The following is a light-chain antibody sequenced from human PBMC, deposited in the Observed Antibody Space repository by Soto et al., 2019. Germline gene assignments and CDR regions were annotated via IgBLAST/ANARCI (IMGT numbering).Light chain of an antibody. Sequence: EIVLTQSPATLSLSTGERATLSCRASQSVSSYLAWYQQKPGQAPRLLIYDASNRATGIPARFSGSGSGTDFTLTISSLEPEDFAVYYCQQRSNWPITFGQGTRLEV. J-gene: IGKJ5*01. CDR3: QQRSNWPIT. CDR1: QSVSSY. V-gene: IGKV3-11*01. CDR2: DAS.